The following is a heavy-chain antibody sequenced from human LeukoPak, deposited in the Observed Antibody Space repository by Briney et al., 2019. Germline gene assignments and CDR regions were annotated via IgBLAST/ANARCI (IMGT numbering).Heavy chain of an antibody. D-gene: IGHD6-6*01. Sequence: GGSLRLSCAASGFTFSSYGMHWVRQAPGKGLEWVAFIRYDGSNKYYADSVKGRFTISRDNSKNTLYLQMNSLRAEDTAVYYCAKDGGQLVPFDYWGQGTLVTVS. CDR1: GFTFSSYG. CDR2: IRYDGSNK. J-gene: IGHJ4*02. V-gene: IGHV3-30*02. CDR3: AKDGGQLVPFDY.